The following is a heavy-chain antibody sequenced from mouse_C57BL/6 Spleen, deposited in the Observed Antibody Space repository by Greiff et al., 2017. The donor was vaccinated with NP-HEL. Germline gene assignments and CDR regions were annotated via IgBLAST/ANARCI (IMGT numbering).Heavy chain of an antibody. CDR2: ISSGGSYT. V-gene: IGHV5-6*01. D-gene: IGHD1-1*01. CDR3: ARQRGTTGAMDY. CDR1: GFTFSSYG. Sequence: EVQGVESGGDLVKPGGSLKLSCAASGFTFSSYGMSWVRQTPDKRLEWVATISSGGSYTYYPDSVKGRFTISRDNAKNTLYLQMSSLKSEDTAMYYCARQRGTTGAMDYWGQGTSVTVSS. J-gene: IGHJ4*01.